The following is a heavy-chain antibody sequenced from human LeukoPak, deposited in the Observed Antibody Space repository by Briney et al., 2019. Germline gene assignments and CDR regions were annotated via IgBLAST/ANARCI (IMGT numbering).Heavy chain of an antibody. CDR3: ARDMGYSSSWYLGY. Sequence: GGSLRLSCAASGFTFSSYAMSWVRQAPGKGLEWVAVISYDGSNKYYADSVRGRFTISRDNSKNTLYLQMNSLRAEDTAVYYCARDMGYSSSWYLGYWGQGTLVTVSS. J-gene: IGHJ4*02. V-gene: IGHV3-30-3*01. CDR1: GFTFSSYA. CDR2: ISYDGSNK. D-gene: IGHD6-13*01.